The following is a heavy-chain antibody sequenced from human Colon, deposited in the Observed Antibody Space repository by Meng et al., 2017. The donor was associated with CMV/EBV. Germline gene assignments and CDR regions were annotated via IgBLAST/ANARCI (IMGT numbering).Heavy chain of an antibody. D-gene: IGHD7-27*01. CDR1: GYTFTNYY. V-gene: IGHV1-46*01. Sequence: QVQLVQSGAEVKKPGASVKVSCKASGYTFTNYYFHWVRQAPGQGLEWMGVICCNSGDTAYAQKFQGRFTMTRDTSTRTAYMELSSLRSEDTAVYYCSRDGPWGYGGSDYWGQGTLVTVSS. CDR2: ICCNSGDT. J-gene: IGHJ4*02. CDR3: SRDGPWGYGGSDY.